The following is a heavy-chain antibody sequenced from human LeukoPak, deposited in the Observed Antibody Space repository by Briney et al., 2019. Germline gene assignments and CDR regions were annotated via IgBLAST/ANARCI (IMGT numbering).Heavy chain of an antibody. D-gene: IGHD2-2*02. CDR2: ISSSSSTI. CDR3: AKDPYFEYMNVVPADIAY. CDR1: GFTFSSYS. Sequence: PGGSLRLSCAASGFTFSSYSMNWVRQAPGKGLEWVSYISSSSSTIYYADSVKGRFTISRDNAKNSLYLQMNSLRAEDTAVYYCAKDPYFEYMNVVPADIAYWGQGTLVTVSS. V-gene: IGHV3-48*01. J-gene: IGHJ4*02.